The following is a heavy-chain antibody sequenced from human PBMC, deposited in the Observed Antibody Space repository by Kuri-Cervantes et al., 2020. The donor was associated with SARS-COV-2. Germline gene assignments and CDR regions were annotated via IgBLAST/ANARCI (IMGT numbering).Heavy chain of an antibody. Sequence: GESLKISCAASGFTFSSYEMNWVRQAPGKGLEWVSYISSSGSTIYYADSVKGRFTISRDNAKNSLYLQMNSPRAEDTAVYYCARRIRIAARPHYMDVWGKGTTVTVSS. CDR3: ARRIRIAARPHYMDV. D-gene: IGHD6-6*01. V-gene: IGHV3-48*03. J-gene: IGHJ6*03. CDR1: GFTFSSYE. CDR2: ISSSGSTI.